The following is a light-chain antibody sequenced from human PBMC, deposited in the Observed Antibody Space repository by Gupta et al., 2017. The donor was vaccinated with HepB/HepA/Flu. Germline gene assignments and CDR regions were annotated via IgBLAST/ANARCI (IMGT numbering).Light chain of an antibody. CDR1: SSNIGAGND. CDR2: NNN. Sequence: QPLLTQPPSASAAPGPRVTISCTGSSSNIGAGNDVHWYQQLPGTAPKLLIHNNNHRPSGVPERFSGSKSGTLASLAITGLQADDEADYYCQSYDIRLSVSVFGGGTKLTVL. CDR3: QSYDIRLSVSV. V-gene: IGLV1-40*01. J-gene: IGLJ3*02.